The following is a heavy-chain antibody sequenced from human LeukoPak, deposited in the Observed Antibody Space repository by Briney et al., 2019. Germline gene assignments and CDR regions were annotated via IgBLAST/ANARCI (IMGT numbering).Heavy chain of an antibody. Sequence: PGGSLRLSCAASGFTFSDYYMAWIRQTPGQGLECISYITNSGGSMYYADSVKGRFTISRDNAKNSLYLQMNSLRAEDTAVYYCAELGITMIGGVWGKGTTVTISS. CDR1: GFTFSDYY. V-gene: IGHV3-11*04. CDR2: ITNSGGSM. CDR3: AELGITMIGGV. D-gene: IGHD3-10*02. J-gene: IGHJ6*04.